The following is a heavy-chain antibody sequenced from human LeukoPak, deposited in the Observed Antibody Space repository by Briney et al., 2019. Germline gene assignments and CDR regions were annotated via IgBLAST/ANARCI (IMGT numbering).Heavy chain of an antibody. CDR2: IYYSGST. J-gene: IGHJ5*02. V-gene: IGHV4-39*07. D-gene: IGHD6-19*01. CDR1: GFTFSSYS. CDR3: ARDQSSGWYSNSWFDP. Sequence: GSLRLSCAASGFTFSSYSMNWVRQAPGKGLEWIGSIYYSGSTYYNPSLKSRVTISVDTSKNQFSLKLSSVTAADTAVYYCARDQSSGWYSNSWFDPWGQGTLVTVSS.